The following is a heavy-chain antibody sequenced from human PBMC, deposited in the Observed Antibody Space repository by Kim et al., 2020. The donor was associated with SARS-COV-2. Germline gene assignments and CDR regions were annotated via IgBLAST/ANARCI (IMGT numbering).Heavy chain of an antibody. J-gene: IGHJ6*02. V-gene: IGHV3-15*01. D-gene: IGHD2-21*02. CDR1: GFTFSNAW. CDR2: IKSKINGGTT. Sequence: GGSLRLSCAASGFTFSNAWMNWVRQAPGKGLEWVGRIKSKINGGTTGYAAPVKGRFTISRDDSKNTLYLQMSSLKTEDTAVYYYTSYLGDYCGGDCYSRVWGLGTTVTVSS. CDR3: TSYLGDYCGGDCYSRV.